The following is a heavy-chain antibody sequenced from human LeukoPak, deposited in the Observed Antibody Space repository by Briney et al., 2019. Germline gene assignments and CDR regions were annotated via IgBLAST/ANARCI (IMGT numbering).Heavy chain of an antibody. Sequence: SVKVSCKASGGTFSSYAISWVRQAPGQGLEWMGGIIPIFGTANYAQKFQGRVTITADKSTSTAYMELSRLRSDDTAVYYCARDPQYYDILTGSSYAFDIWGQGTMVTVSS. V-gene: IGHV1-69*06. CDR2: IIPIFGTA. J-gene: IGHJ3*02. CDR1: GGTFSSYA. CDR3: ARDPQYYDILTGSSYAFDI. D-gene: IGHD3-9*01.